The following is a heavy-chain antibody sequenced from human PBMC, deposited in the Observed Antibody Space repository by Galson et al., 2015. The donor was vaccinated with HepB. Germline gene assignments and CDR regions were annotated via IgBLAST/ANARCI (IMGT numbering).Heavy chain of an antibody. D-gene: IGHD1-1*01. CDR1: GFTFSYYS. Sequence: SLRLSCAASGFTFSYYSMNWVRQAPGKGLEWVSSISSSSTYIYYADSVKGRFTISRDNAKNSLYLQMNSLRVEDTAVYYCARELEKGFGMDVWGQGTTVTVS. CDR2: ISSSSTYI. V-gene: IGHV3-21*01. CDR3: ARELEKGFGMDV. J-gene: IGHJ6*02.